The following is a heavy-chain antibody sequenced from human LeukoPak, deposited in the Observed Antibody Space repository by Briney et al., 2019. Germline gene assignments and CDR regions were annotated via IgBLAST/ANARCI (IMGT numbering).Heavy chain of an antibody. J-gene: IGHJ5*02. V-gene: IGHV4-59*01. Sequence: PSETLSLTCTVSGASISSYYWSWLRQPPGKGLEWIGYRYYSGSTNYNPSLKSRVTISVDTSKIQVSLKLNSVTAADTAVYYCARDRGSGDDNWFDPWGQGTLVTVSS. D-gene: IGHD3-10*01. CDR1: GASISSYY. CDR3: ARDRGSGDDNWFDP. CDR2: RYYSGST.